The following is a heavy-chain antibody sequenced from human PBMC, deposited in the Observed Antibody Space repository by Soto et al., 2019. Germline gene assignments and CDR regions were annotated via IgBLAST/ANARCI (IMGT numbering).Heavy chain of an antibody. CDR1: GDSITSIYH. CDR2: IYHSGTT. Sequence: SETLSLTCAVPGDSITSIYHWAWIRQPPGRGPEWVASIYHSGTTYYNPSLKSRVTISVDTSKNQFSLKLSSVTAADTAVYYCARFNSGSYRVYYYYYGMDVWGQGTTVTVSS. V-gene: IGHV4-38-2*01. J-gene: IGHJ6*02. D-gene: IGHD3-10*01. CDR3: ARFNSGSYRVYYYYYGMDV.